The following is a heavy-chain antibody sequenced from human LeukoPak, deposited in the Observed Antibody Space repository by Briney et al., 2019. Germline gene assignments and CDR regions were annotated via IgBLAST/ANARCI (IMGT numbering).Heavy chain of an antibody. CDR1: GFTFSSYS. J-gene: IGHJ4*02. Sequence: PGGSLRLSCAASGFTFSSYSMNWVRQAPGKGLEWVSSISSSSSYIYYADSVKGRFTISRDNAKNSLYLQMNSLRAEDTAVYYCAKDQLSIAAAFDYWGQGTLVTVSS. V-gene: IGHV3-21*01. CDR3: AKDQLSIAAAFDY. D-gene: IGHD6-13*01. CDR2: ISSSSSYI.